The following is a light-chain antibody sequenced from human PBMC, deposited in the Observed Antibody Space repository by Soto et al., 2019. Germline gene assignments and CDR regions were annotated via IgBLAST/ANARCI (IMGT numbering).Light chain of an antibody. J-gene: IGKJ2*01. CDR2: WAS. V-gene: IGKV4-1*01. CDR1: QTVLYSSNNKNY. CDR3: QQYYSTPYT. Sequence: DIVMIQSPDSLAVSLGERATIYCKSSQTVLYSSNNKNYLAWYQQKPGQPPKLLIYWASTRESGVPDRFSGSGSVTDFTLTISSLQAEDVAVYYCQQYYSTPYTFGQGTKLEIK.